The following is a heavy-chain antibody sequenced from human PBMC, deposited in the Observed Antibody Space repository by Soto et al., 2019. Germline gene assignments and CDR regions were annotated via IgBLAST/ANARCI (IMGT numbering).Heavy chain of an antibody. Sequence: PGGSLRLSCAASGFTFSSYSMNWVRQAPGKGLEWVSSISSSSSYIYYADSVKGRLTISRDNAKNSLYLQMNSLRAEDTAVYYCARDAGQQLDSGMDVWGQGTTVTVSS. D-gene: IGHD6-13*01. CDR3: ARDAGQQLDSGMDV. V-gene: IGHV3-21*01. CDR1: GFTFSSYS. CDR2: ISSSSSYI. J-gene: IGHJ6*02.